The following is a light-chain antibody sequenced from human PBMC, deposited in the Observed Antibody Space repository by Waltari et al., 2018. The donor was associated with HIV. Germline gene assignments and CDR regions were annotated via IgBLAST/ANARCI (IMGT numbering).Light chain of an antibody. CDR1: QSVGTN. V-gene: IGKV3-15*01. CDR3: QQYNNGQPMYT. J-gene: IGKJ2*01. CDR2: AAS. Sequence: EVEMTQSPATLSVSPGERATLSCRASQSVGTNVAWYQQRPGQAPRLLIFAASKRATGIPARFSGSGYGTEFTLSISSLQSEDYGVYHCQQYNNGQPMYTFGQGTKLDIK.